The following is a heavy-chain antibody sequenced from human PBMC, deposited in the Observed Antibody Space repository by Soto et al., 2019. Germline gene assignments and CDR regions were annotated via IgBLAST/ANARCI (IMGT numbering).Heavy chain of an antibody. CDR3: ARVWERTVTTRNSFYGIDV. V-gene: IGHV3-23*01. J-gene: IGHJ6*02. Sequence: GGSLRLSCAASGFTFYSYAMTWVRQAPGKALEWVSTISGSGDSTYYADSVKGRFSISRDNYKNTVSLQMNSLRAENTAVYFCARVWERTVTTRNSFYGIDVWGRGTTVTSP. CDR1: GFTFYSYA. D-gene: IGHD4-17*01. CDR2: ISGSGDST.